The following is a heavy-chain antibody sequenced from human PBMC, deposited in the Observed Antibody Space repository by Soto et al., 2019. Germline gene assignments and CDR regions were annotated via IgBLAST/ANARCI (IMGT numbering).Heavy chain of an antibody. CDR1: GFTVSSNY. Sequence: AGGSLRLSCAASGFTVSSNYMSWVRQAPGKGLEWVSVIYSGGSTYYADSVKGRFTISRDNSKNTLYLQMNSLRAEDTAVYYCARDTAMVRGLVYWGQGTLVTVSS. J-gene: IGHJ4*02. D-gene: IGHD5-18*01. CDR2: IYSGGST. CDR3: ARDTAMVRGLVY. V-gene: IGHV3-53*01.